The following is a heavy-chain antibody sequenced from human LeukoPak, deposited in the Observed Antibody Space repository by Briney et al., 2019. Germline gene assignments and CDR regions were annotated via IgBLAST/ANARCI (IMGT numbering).Heavy chain of an antibody. CDR3: AKGPVRKPGREDY. Sequence: TGGSLRLSCAASGFTFSSYAMSWVRQAPGKGLDWVSSISDSGGSTYYADSVKGRFTISRDNSKNTLYLQMSGLRGDDTAVYYCAKGPVRKPGREDYWGQGTLVTVSS. CDR1: GFTFSSYA. J-gene: IGHJ4*02. D-gene: IGHD1-1*01. CDR2: ISDSGGST. V-gene: IGHV3-23*01.